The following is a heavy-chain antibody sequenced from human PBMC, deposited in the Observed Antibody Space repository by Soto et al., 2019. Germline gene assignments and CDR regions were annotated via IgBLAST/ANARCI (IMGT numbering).Heavy chain of an antibody. V-gene: IGHV4-34*01. CDR3: ARGPQRYNWKRPGMDV. J-gene: IGHJ6*02. D-gene: IGHD1-20*01. CDR2: INHSGST. Sequence: PSETLSLTCAVYGGSFSGYYWSWIRQPPGKGLEWIGEINHSGSTNYNPSLKSRVTISVDTSKNQFSLKLSSVTAADTAVYYCARGPQRYNWKRPGMDVWGQGTTVTVSS. CDR1: GGSFSGYY.